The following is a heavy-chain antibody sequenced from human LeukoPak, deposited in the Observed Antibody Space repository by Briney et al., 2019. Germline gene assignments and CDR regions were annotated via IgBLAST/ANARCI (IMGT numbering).Heavy chain of an antibody. CDR1: GGSFSGYY. J-gene: IGHJ5*02. D-gene: IGHD3-10*01. CDR3: ARGWQYYYANWFDP. Sequence: SETLSLTCAVYGGSFSGYYWSWVRQPPGKGLEWIGEINHSGSTNYNPSLTSRVTISLVMSKTQFSLKLSSVTAADTAVYYCARGWQYYYANWFDPWGQGTLVTVSS. V-gene: IGHV4-34*09. CDR2: INHSGST.